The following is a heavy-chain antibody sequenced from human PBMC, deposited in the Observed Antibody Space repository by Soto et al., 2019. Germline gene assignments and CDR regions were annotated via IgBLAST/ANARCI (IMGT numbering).Heavy chain of an antibody. J-gene: IGHJ6*03. CDR2: INHSGST. D-gene: IGHD1-26*01. V-gene: IGHV4-34*01. CDR3: ARGLWVPGYYYYMDV. Sequence: SETLSLTCAVYGGSFSGYYWSWIRQPPGKGLEWIGEINHSGSTNYNPSLKSRVTISVDTSKNQFSLKLSSVTAADTAVYYCARGLWVPGYYYYMDVWGKGTTVTVSS. CDR1: GGSFSGYY.